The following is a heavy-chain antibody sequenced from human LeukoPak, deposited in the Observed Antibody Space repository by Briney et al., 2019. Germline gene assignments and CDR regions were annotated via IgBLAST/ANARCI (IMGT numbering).Heavy chain of an antibody. CDR1: GFTVSSNY. V-gene: IGHV3-53*01. Sequence: GGSLRLSCAASGFTVSSNYMSWVRQAPGKGLEWVSVIYSGGSTYYADSVKGRFTISRDNSKNTLYLQMNSLRAEDTAVYYCARMGSTAMVTKDYWGQGTLVTVSS. D-gene: IGHD5-18*01. CDR3: ARMGSTAMVTKDY. CDR2: IYSGGST. J-gene: IGHJ4*02.